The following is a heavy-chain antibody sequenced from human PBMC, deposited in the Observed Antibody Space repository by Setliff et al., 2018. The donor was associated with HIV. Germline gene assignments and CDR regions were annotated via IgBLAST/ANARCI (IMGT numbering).Heavy chain of an antibody. D-gene: IGHD2-15*01. V-gene: IGHV1-69*13. CDR1: GYTFTSYY. J-gene: IGHJ4*02. CDR3: ARDSHCSGPSCYSGGQFFDY. CDR2: SIPVFGTV. Sequence: GASVKVSCKASGYTFTSYYMHWVRQAPGQGLEWMGGSIPVFGTVNYAQKFLGRATITADESTNTSYMELTSLRSEDTAVYFCARDSHCSGPSCYSGGQFFDYWGQGTLVTVSS.